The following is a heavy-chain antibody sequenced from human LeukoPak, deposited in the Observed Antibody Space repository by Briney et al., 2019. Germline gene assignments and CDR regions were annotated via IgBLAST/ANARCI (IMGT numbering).Heavy chain of an antibody. D-gene: IGHD3-10*01. V-gene: IGHV4-39*01. J-gene: IGHJ4*02. CDR2: IYYSGST. Sequence: SETLSLTCTVSGGSISRSSYYWGWIRQPPGTGLDWIGTIYYSGSTYYNPSLKSRVTISVDTSKNQFSLKLSSVTAADTAVYYCARRYYYGSGTSTYFDYWGQGTLVTVSS. CDR1: GGSISRSSYY. CDR3: ARRYYYGSGTSTYFDY.